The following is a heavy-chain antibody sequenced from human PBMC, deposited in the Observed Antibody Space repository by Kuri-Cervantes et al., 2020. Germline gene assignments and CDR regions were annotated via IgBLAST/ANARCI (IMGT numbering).Heavy chain of an antibody. CDR1: GFTVSSNE. J-gene: IGHJ6*02. D-gene: IGHD2-2*01. CDR2: ISGGST. CDR3: AKERGACSSTSCYVPYYYYGMDV. Sequence: GGSLRLSCAASGFTVSSNEMSWVRQAPGKGLEWVSSISGGSTYYADSRKGRFTISRDNSKNTLYLQMNSLRAEDTAVYYCAKERGACSSTSCYVPYYYYGMDVWGQGTTVTVSS. V-gene: IGHV3-38-3*01.